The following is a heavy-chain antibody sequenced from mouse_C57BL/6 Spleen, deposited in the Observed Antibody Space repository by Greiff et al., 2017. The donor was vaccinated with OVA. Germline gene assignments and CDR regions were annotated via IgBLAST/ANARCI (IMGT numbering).Heavy chain of an antibody. V-gene: IGHV1-55*01. CDR3: AREGPHDFDY. J-gene: IGHJ2*01. CDR2: IYPGSGST. Sequence: QVQLQQPGAELVKPGASVKMSCKASGYTFTSYWITWVKQRPGQGLAWIGDIYPGSGSTNYNEKFKSKATLTVDTSSRTAYMQLSSLNSEDTAVYYCAREGPHDFDYWGQGTTLTVSS. CDR1: GYTFTSYW.